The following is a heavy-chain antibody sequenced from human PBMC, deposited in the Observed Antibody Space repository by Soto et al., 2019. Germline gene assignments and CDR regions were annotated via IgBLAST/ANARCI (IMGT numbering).Heavy chain of an antibody. V-gene: IGHV3-21*01. CDR3: ARDRALSSGWYN. CDR2: ISSSSSYI. Sequence: GGSLRLSCAASGFTFSSYSMNWVRKAPGKGLEWVSSISSSSSYIYYADSVKGRFTISRDNAKNSLYLQMNSLRAEDTAVYYCARDRALSSGWYNWGQGTLVTVSS. J-gene: IGHJ4*02. CDR1: GFTFSSYS. D-gene: IGHD6-19*01.